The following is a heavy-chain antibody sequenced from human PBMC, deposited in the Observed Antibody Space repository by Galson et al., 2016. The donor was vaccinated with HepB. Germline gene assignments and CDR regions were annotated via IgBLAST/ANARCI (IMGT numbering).Heavy chain of an antibody. D-gene: IGHD2-21*02. J-gene: IGHJ6*02. CDR1: GFGFRTYG. CDR3: AKDYGGVYGTYSDCLSNGMDV. CDR2: VSHDERDT. V-gene: IGHV3-30*18. Sequence: SLRLSCAGSGFGFRTYGFHWVRQAPGKGLEWVAAVSHDERDTYGASVKGRLTISSDNSKSTVSLQMNSLTEEETAVYYCAKDYGGVYGTYSDCLSNGMDVWGRGTTVIVS.